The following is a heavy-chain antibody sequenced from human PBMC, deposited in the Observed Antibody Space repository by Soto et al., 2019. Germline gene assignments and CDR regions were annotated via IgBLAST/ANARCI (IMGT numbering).Heavy chain of an antibody. CDR1: GGSFSGYY. Sequence: PPETLSLTCAVYGGSFSGYYWSWIRQPPGKGQEWIGEINHSGSTNYNPSLKSRVTISVDTSKNQFSMKLSSVTAAYTAVYYFALGPLLFLQLLLRGGGLFYPWGQGSLVTVSS. CDR2: INHSGST. V-gene: IGHV4-34*01. J-gene: IGHJ5*02. CDR3: ALGPLLFLQLLLRGGGLFYP. D-gene: IGHD6-13*01.